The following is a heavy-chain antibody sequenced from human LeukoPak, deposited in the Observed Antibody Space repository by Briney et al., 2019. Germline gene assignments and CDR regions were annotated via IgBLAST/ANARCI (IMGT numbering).Heavy chain of an antibody. CDR2: IRYDGSNK. CDR1: KFTFSSYG. J-gene: IGHJ3*02. Sequence: GGSLRLSCAASKFTFSSYGMHWVRQAPGKGLEWVAFIRYDGSNKYYTDSVKGRFTISRDNSKNTLYLQMNSLRAEDTAVYYCAKTGSHGYDAFDIWGQGTMVTVSS. V-gene: IGHV3-30*02. CDR3: AKTGSHGYDAFDI. D-gene: IGHD1-26*01.